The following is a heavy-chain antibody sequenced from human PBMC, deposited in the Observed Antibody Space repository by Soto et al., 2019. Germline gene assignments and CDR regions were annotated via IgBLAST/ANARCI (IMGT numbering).Heavy chain of an antibody. CDR3: ARVARYCSSTSCYYFDY. CDR2: IYYSGST. J-gene: IGHJ4*02. V-gene: IGHV4-59*08. D-gene: IGHD2-2*01. CDR1: GGSISSYY. Sequence: SETLSLTCTVSGGSISSYYWSWIRQPPGKGLEWIGYIYYSGSTNYNPSLKSRVTISVDTSKNQFSLKLSSVTAADTAVYYCARVARYCSSTSCYYFDYWGQGTLVTVPQ.